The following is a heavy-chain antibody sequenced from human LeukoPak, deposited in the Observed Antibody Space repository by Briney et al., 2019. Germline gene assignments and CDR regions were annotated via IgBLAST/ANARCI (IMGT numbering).Heavy chain of an antibody. D-gene: IGHD6-13*01. V-gene: IGHV3-21*01. CDR1: GFTFSSYS. Sequence: GGSLRLSCAASGFTFSSYSMNWVRQAPGKGLEWVSSISSSSSYIYYADSVKGRFTISRDNAKNSLYLQMNSLRAEDTAVYYCARDTEPLYSSCCHDYWGQRTLVTVSS. CDR3: ARDTEPLYSSCCHDY. J-gene: IGHJ4*02. CDR2: ISSSSSYI.